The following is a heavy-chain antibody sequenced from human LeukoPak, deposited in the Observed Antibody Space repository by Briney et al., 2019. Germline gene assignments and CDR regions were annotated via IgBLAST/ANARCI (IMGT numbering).Heavy chain of an antibody. J-gene: IGHJ4*02. CDR1: GGSFSDYY. CDR2: INHSGST. V-gene: IGHV4-34*01. D-gene: IGHD1-26*01. Sequence: KPSETLSLTCAVYGGSFSDYYWSWIRQPPGKGLEWIGEINHSGSTNYNPSLKSRVTISVDTSKNQFSLKLSSVTAADTAVYYCARGEVGATTPGFDYWGQGTLATVSS. CDR3: ARGEVGATTPGFDY.